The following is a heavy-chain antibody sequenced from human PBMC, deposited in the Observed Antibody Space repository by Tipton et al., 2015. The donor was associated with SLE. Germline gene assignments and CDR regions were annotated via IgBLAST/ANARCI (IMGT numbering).Heavy chain of an antibody. D-gene: IGHD6-19*01. Sequence: GSLRLSCAASGFMINSFTVNWVRQAPGKGLEWVSSMGTNDRSIHYADSVKGRFTISRDNAKNSLFLQMNSLRPEDTAVYYCARGPFQRWPPGAYWGQGTLVTVSS. CDR2: MGTNDRSI. CDR1: GFMINSFT. CDR3: ARGPFQRWPPGAY. J-gene: IGHJ4*02. V-gene: IGHV3-21*01.